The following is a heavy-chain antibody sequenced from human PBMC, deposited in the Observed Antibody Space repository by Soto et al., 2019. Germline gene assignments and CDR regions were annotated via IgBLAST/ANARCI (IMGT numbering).Heavy chain of an antibody. CDR2: ISAYNGNT. V-gene: IGHV1-18*04. CDR3: ARSKGDYFDY. Sequence: GESLKISCKGSGYSFTSYWISWVRQAPGQGLEWMGWISAYNGNTNYAQKLQGRVSMTTDTSTSTAYMELRSLRSDDTAVYYCARSKGDYFDYWGQGTLVTVSS. J-gene: IGHJ4*02. CDR1: GYSFTSYW. D-gene: IGHD1-26*01.